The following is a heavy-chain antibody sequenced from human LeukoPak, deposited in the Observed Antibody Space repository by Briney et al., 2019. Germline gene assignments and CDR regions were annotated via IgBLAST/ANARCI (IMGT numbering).Heavy chain of an antibody. D-gene: IGHD2-15*01. V-gene: IGHV1-69*01. CDR1: GGTFSSYA. Sequence: SVKVSCKASGGTFSSYAISWVRQAPGQGLEWMGGIIPIFGTANYAQKFQGRVTITADESTSTAYMELRSLRSDDTAVYYCARVPPHCSSSSCSLDYWGQGTLVTVSS. CDR3: ARVPPHCSSSSCSLDY. CDR2: IIPIFGTA. J-gene: IGHJ4*02.